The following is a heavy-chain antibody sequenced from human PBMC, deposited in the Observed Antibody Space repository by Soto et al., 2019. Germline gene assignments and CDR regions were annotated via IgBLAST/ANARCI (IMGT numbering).Heavy chain of an antibody. CDR2: IYSCGST. V-gene: IGHV3-66*03. J-gene: IGHJ6*02. CDR1: GFTVSSNY. CDR3: ARDPYCGGDCSYPHSRYYGMDV. Sequence: EVQLVESGGGLIQPGGSLRLSCAASGFTVSSNYMSWVRQAPGKGLEWVSVIYSCGSTYYADSVKGRFTISRDNSKNTLYLQMNSLRAEDTAVYYCARDPYCGGDCSYPHSRYYGMDVWGQGTTVTVSS. D-gene: IGHD2-21*02.